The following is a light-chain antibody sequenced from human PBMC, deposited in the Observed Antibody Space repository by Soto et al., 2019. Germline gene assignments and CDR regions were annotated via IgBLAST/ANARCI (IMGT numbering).Light chain of an antibody. CDR3: LQDYNYPRT. CDR1: QGIRKD. CDR2: ATS. J-gene: IGKJ1*01. Sequence: AIQMTQSPSSLSASVVDRVTMTCRASQGIRKDLAWYQQKPGKAPKLLIYATSSLQSGVPSRFSGSGSGRDFTLTISSLQPEDFATYYCLQDYNYPRTFGQGTKVDI. V-gene: IGKV1-6*02.